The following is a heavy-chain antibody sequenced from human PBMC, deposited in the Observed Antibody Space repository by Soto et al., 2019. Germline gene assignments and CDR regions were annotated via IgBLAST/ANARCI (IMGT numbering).Heavy chain of an antibody. CDR2: TRNKANSYTT. D-gene: IGHD1-26*01. Sequence: GGSLRLSCAASGFTFSDHYMDWVRQAPGKGLEWVGRTRNKANSYTTAYAASVKGRFTISRDDSKNSLYLQMNSLKIEDTAVYHCASPARSGSHVDYWGQGTLVTVSS. CDR1: GFTFSDHY. V-gene: IGHV3-72*01. J-gene: IGHJ4*02. CDR3: ASPARSGSHVDY.